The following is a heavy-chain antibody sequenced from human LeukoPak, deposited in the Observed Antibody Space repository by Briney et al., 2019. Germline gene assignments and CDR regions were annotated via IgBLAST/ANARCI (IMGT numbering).Heavy chain of an antibody. CDR3: ARAGRKYCSGGSCYYGMDV. J-gene: IGHJ6*02. CDR2: ISYDGSNK. V-gene: IGHV3-30-3*01. CDR1: GFTFSSYA. D-gene: IGHD2-15*01. Sequence: GRSLRLSWAASGFTFSSYAMHWVRQAPGKGLEWVAVISYDGSNKYYADPVKGRFTISRDNSKNTLYLQMNSLRAEDTAVYYCARAGRKYCSGGSCYYGMDVWGQGTTVTVSS.